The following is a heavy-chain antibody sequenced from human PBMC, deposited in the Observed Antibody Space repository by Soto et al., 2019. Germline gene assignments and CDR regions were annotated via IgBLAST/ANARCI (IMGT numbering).Heavy chain of an antibody. D-gene: IGHD5-12*01. J-gene: IGHJ6*02. CDR2: ITDVGDPT. CDR1: GFTFGTYA. Sequence: PGESLKISCAASGFTFGTYAMNGVRQSPGKGLEWVSTITDVGDPTYYADSVKGRFTISRDNSKNTLFLQMNSLRAEDTARYYCAKDRDIAYHLEGGFYYSGMDVWGQGTTVTVSS. V-gene: IGHV3-23*01. CDR3: AKDRDIAYHLEGGFYYSGMDV.